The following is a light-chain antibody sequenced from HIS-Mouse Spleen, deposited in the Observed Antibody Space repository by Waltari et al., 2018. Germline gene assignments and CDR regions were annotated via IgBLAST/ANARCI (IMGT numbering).Light chain of an antibody. Sequence: QSALTQPLSVSGSPGQSVTLSCTGTSSEMGDYNYVTWYQQHPGQAPTLMIYDVRKRPSGVPDRFSGSKSGNTASLTISGLQAEDEADYYCCSYAGSYTWVFGGGTKLTVL. CDR2: DVR. J-gene: IGLJ3*02. V-gene: IGLV2-11*01. CDR1: SSEMGDYNY. CDR3: CSYAGSYTWV.